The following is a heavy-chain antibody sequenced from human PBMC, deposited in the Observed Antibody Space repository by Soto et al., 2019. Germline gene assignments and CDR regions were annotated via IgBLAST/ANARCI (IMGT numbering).Heavy chain of an antibody. CDR3: AGDYGGSSAYIDY. J-gene: IGHJ4*02. CDR2: IYYTGRT. D-gene: IGHD2-15*01. V-gene: IGHV4-59*01. CDR1: GGSISTYY. Sequence: SETLSLTCTVSGGSISTYYWSWIRQPPGKGLEWIGYIYYTGRTNYSPSLKSRVTISLDTSKNQFSLKLISVTAADTAVYYCAGDYGGSSAYIDYWCQGMQVTVSS.